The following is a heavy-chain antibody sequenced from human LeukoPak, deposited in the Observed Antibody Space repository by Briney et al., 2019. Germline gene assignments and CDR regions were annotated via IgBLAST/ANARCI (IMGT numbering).Heavy chain of an antibody. Sequence: SVKVSCKASGGTFSSYAISWVQQAPGQGLEWMGGIIPIFGTANYAQKFQGRVTMTTDTSTSTAYMELRSLRSDDTAVYYCARGPIAAAGDYWGQGTLVTVSS. V-gene: IGHV1-69*05. CDR3: ARGPIAAAGDY. D-gene: IGHD6-13*01. J-gene: IGHJ4*02. CDR1: GGTFSSYA. CDR2: IIPIFGTA.